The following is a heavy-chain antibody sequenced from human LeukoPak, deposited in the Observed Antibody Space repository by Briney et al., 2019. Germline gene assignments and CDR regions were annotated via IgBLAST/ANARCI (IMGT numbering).Heavy chain of an antibody. Sequence: PSETPSLTCAVHGGSFSGYYWSWIRQPPGKGLEWIGEINHSGSTNYNPSLKSRVTISVDTSKNQFSLKLSSVTAADTAVYYCARQEKRGVSLIDYWGQGTLVTVSS. CDR2: INHSGST. D-gene: IGHD5/OR15-5a*01. J-gene: IGHJ4*02. CDR1: GGSFSGYY. CDR3: ARQEKRGVSLIDY. V-gene: IGHV4-34*01.